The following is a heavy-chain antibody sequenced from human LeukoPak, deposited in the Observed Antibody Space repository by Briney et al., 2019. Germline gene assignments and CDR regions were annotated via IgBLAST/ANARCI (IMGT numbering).Heavy chain of an antibody. CDR1: GYSFTSYW. Sequence: GESLKISCKGSGYSFTSYWIGWVRQMPGKGLEWMGIIYPGDSDTRYSPSFQGQVTISADKPISTAYLQWSSLKASDTAMYYCARQEGSDILTGYYSDYWGQGTLVTVSS. D-gene: IGHD3-9*01. CDR2: IYPGDSDT. CDR3: ARQEGSDILTGYYSDY. J-gene: IGHJ4*02. V-gene: IGHV5-51*01.